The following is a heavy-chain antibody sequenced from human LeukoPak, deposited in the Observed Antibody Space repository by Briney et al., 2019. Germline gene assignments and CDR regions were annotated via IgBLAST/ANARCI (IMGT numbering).Heavy chain of an antibody. Sequence: GGSLRVSCAASGFSFGTYAMSWVRQAPGKGLEWVSAISGSGANTYYADSVKGRFTISRDNSKNTTFVQVNSLRAEDTAVYYCARGATDIVVVVAATDAFDIWGQGTMVTVSS. CDR3: ARGATDIVVVVAATDAFDI. V-gene: IGHV3-23*01. CDR1: GFSFGTYA. D-gene: IGHD2-15*01. CDR2: ISGSGANT. J-gene: IGHJ3*02.